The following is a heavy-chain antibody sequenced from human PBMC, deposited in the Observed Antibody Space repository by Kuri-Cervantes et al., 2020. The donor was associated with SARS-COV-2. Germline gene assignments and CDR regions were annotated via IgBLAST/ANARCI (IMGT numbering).Heavy chain of an antibody. CDR3: ALTYWDHKKYCYYYMDV. CDR2: INPNSGGT. CDR1: GYTFTGYY. J-gene: IGHJ6*03. Sequence: ASAKVSCKASGYTFTGYYMHWVRQAPGQGLEWMGWINPNSGGTNYAQKFQGRVTMTRDTSISTAYMELSRLRSDDTAVYYCALTYWDHKKYCYYYMDVWGKGTTVTVSS. D-gene: IGHD2-8*02. V-gene: IGHV1-2*02.